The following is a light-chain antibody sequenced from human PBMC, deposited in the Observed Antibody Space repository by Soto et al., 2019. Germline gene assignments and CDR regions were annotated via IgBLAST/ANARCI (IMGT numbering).Light chain of an antibody. CDR3: QQYNSYRA. Sequence: DIQMTQSPSTLSASVGDRVTITCRASQSIDTWLAWHQQKPGQVPKLLISKASNLESGVPSRFSGSGSGTEFTLTISSLQPDDSATYYCQQYNSYRAFGQGTK. CDR2: KAS. J-gene: IGKJ1*01. CDR1: QSIDTW. V-gene: IGKV1-5*03.